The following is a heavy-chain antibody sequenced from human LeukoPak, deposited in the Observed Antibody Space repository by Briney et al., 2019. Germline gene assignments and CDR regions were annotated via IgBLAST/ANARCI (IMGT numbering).Heavy chain of an antibody. V-gene: IGHV4-39*07. CDR2: IYYSGST. CDR3: ARANYGDYGFDPRDY. CDR1: GGSISSSSYY. J-gene: IGHJ4*02. Sequence: PSETLSLTCTVSGGSISSSSYYWGWIRQPPGKGLEWIGSIYYSGSTYYNPSLKSRVTISVDTSKNQFSLKLSSVTAADTAVYYCARANYGDYGFDPRDYWGQGALVTVSS. D-gene: IGHD4-17*01.